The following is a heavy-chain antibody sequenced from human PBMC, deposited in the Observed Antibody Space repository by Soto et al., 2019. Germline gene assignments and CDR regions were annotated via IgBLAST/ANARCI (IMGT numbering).Heavy chain of an antibody. CDR3: ARTAGPTPFDP. V-gene: IGHV1-3*01. Sequence: ASVKVSCKASGYTFTSYTMHWVRQAPGQRLEWMGWITAGNGNTKYSQKFQGRDTITKDTSASTVFMELNSLTSEDTAVYYCARTAGPTPFDPWGQGTPVTVSS. D-gene: IGHD6-19*01. J-gene: IGHJ5*02. CDR1: GYTFTSYT. CDR2: ITAGNGNT.